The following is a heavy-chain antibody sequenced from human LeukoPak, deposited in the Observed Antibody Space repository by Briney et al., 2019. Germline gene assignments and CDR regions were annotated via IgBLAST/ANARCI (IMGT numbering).Heavy chain of an antibody. V-gene: IGHV3-7*02. CDR3: ARIYYDSSGYRLFDY. D-gene: IGHD3-22*01. J-gene: IGHJ4*02. CDR2: IKEEGNEK. Sequence: GSLKLSCAASGFTFSNHWMNWVRQAPGKGLEWVANIKEEGNEKYYVDSVKGRFTISRDNAKNSLYLQMNSLRAEDTAVYYCARIYYDSSGYRLFDYWGQGTLVTVSS. CDR1: GFTFSNHW.